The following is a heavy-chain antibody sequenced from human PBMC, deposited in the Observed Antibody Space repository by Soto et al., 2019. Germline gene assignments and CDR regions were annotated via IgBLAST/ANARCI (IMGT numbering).Heavy chain of an antibody. V-gene: IGHV4-34*01. J-gene: IGHJ4*02. CDR1: GGSFSVYY. Sequence: PSETLSLTCAFYGGSFSVYYWSWIRQPPGEGLEWIGEINHSGSTNYNRSLKSRVTISVDTSKNQFSLKLSSVTAADTALYYCARTGYFVPFDYWGQGTLVTVSS. CDR3: ARTGYFVPFDY. CDR2: INHSGST. D-gene: IGHD3-22*01.